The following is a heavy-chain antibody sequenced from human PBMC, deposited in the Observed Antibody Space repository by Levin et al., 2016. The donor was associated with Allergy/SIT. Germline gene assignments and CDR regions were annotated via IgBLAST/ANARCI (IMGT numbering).Heavy chain of an antibody. CDR3: AREGYYDSRGIFDYYYGMDV. V-gene: IGHV3-48*01. J-gene: IGHJ6*02. CDR1: GFTFSSYS. D-gene: IGHD3-22*01. CDR2: ISSSSSTI. Sequence: GESLKISCAASGFTFSSYSMNWVRQAPGKGLEWVSYISSSSSTIYYADSVKGRFTISRDNAKNSLYLQMNSLRAEDTAVYYCAREGYYDSRGIFDYYYGMDVWGQGTTVTVSS.